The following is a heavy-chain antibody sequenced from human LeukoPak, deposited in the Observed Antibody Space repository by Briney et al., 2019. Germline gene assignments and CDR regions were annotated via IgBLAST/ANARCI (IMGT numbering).Heavy chain of an antibody. Sequence: SETLSLTCTVSGDPITSHSDYKWTWIRQPPGKGLEWLGYSYHSGSTNYNPSLKSRVTISVDTSKNQFSLKLTSATAADTAIYYCAREYSGFDYWGQGTLVTVSS. V-gene: IGHV4-61*08. CDR1: GDPITSHSDY. J-gene: IGHJ4*02. D-gene: IGHD5-12*01. CDR2: SYHSGST. CDR3: AREYSGFDY.